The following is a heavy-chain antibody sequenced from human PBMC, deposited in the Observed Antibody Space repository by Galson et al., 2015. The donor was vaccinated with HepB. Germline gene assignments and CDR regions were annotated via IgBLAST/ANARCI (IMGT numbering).Heavy chain of an antibody. CDR2: LHSDGSP. Sequence: SLRLSCAASGFSVSSNYMHWVRQAPGKGLEWVSLLHSDGSPSYADSVKGRFTTSRDNSKNTLYLQMNSLRAEDTAVYYCASPFGIAVSTVLDAFDMWGQGTMVTVSS. V-gene: IGHV3-66*01. J-gene: IGHJ3*02. CDR3: ASPFGIAVSTVLDAFDM. D-gene: IGHD6-19*01. CDR1: GFSVSSNY.